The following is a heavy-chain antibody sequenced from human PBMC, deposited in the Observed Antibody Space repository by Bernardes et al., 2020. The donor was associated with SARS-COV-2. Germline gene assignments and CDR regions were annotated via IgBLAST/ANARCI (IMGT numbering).Heavy chain of an antibody. D-gene: IGHD3-22*01. CDR2: IKQDGSEK. V-gene: IGHV3-7*03. J-gene: IGHJ3*02. CDR3: ARGSSGYYYLHAFDI. Sequence: GGSLRLSCAASGFTFSAYWMSWVRQAPGKGLEWVANIKQDGSEKYYVDSVKGRFTISRDNAKNSLYLQMNSLRAEDTAVYYCARGSSGYYYLHAFDIWGQGTMVTVSS. CDR1: GFTFSAYW.